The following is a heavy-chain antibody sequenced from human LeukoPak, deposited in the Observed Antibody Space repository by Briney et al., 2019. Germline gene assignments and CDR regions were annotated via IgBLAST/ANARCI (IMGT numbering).Heavy chain of an antibody. CDR2: INPNSGGT. CDR1: RYTFTGYY. J-gene: IGHJ4*02. Sequence: ASVKVSCKASRYTFTGYYMHWVRQAPGQGLEWMGWINPNSGGTNYAQKFQGRVTMTRDTSISTAYMELSRLRSDDTAVYYCARDPYFLNYYDSSGFDYWGQGTLVTVSS. V-gene: IGHV1-2*02. CDR3: ARDPYFLNYYDSSGFDY. D-gene: IGHD3-22*01.